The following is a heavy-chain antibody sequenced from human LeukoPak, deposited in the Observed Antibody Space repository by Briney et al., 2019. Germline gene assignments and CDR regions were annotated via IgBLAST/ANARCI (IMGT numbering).Heavy chain of an antibody. CDR2: INPNSGGT. CDR3: ARGYVDSSAYYPCDY. Sequence: ASVKVSCKTSGYTFTDYYMHCVRQAPGQGLEWMGWINPNSGGTNYAQKFQGRVTMTRDKSIATAYMDLSRLRSDDTAVYYCARGYVDSSAYYPCDYWGQGTLVTVSS. J-gene: IGHJ4*02. D-gene: IGHD3-22*01. CDR1: GYTFTDYY. V-gene: IGHV1-2*02.